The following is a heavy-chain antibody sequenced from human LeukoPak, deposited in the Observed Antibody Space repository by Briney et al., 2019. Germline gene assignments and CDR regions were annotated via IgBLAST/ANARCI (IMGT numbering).Heavy chain of an antibody. CDR2: ISPSGGST. D-gene: IGHD2-2*01. CDR1: GYTFTSYG. Sequence: ASVKVSCKASGYTFTSYGISWVRQAPGQGLEWMAKISPSGGSTTYAQGFQGRVTMTRDTSTSTVYMELSSLRSDDTAVYYCARVCSSTSCYHYYGMDVWGQGTTVTVSS. J-gene: IGHJ6*02. CDR3: ARVCSSTSCYHYYGMDV. V-gene: IGHV1-46*01.